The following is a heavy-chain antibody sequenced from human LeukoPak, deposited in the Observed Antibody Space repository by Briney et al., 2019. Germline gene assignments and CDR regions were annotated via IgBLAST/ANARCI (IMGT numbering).Heavy chain of an antibody. V-gene: IGHV3-23*01. CDR1: GFTFSSYA. CDR3: AKDHSSGWQDKYFQH. CDR2: ISASGGST. D-gene: IGHD6-19*01. Sequence: PGGSLRLSCAASGFTFSSYAMSWVRQAPGKGLEWVSTISASGGSTYYADSVKGRFTISRDISKNTLYLQMNSLRAEDTATYYCAKDHSSGWQDKYFQHWGQGTLVTVSS. J-gene: IGHJ1*01.